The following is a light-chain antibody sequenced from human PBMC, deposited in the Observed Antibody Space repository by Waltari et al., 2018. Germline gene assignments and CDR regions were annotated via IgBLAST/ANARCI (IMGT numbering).Light chain of an antibody. CDR2: ENT. J-gene: IGLJ7*01. CDR1: SSNIGNNY. V-gene: IGLV1-51*02. Sequence: QSVLTQPPSVSAAPGQRVTISCSGGSSNIGNNYVSWYRQFPGTAPKLLIYENTERPSGIPGRCSGSKSGTSATLDITVLQAGDEADYYCGTWDSSLSGAVFGGGTHLTVL. CDR3: GTWDSSLSGAV.